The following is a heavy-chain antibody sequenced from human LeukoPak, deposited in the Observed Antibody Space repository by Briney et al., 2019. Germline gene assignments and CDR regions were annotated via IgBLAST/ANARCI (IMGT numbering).Heavy chain of an antibody. Sequence: AGGSLRLSCAASEFSVGSNYMTWVRQAPGKGLEWVSLIYSGGSTYYADSVKGRFTISRDNSKNTLYLQMNSLRAEDTAVYYCARVPAGVIGMKDAFDMWGQGTMVTVSS. CDR3: ARVPAGVIGMKDAFDM. D-gene: IGHD3-16*02. CDR1: EFSVGSNY. J-gene: IGHJ3*02. CDR2: IYSGGST. V-gene: IGHV3-66*01.